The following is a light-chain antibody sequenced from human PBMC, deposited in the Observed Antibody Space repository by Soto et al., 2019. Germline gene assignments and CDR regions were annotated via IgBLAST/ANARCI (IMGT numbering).Light chain of an antibody. V-gene: IGLV2-14*01. CDR2: NVN. J-gene: IGLJ1*01. CDR1: SGDVGAYDF. CDR3: ASFTNTYSYV. Sequence: QSVLTQPASVSGSPGQSITISCTGTSGDVGAYDFVSWYQQHPGKAPRLMIYNVNIRPAGASNRFSGSKSGSTASLTISTLQAEDEADYYCASFTNTYSYVFGAGTKVTVL.